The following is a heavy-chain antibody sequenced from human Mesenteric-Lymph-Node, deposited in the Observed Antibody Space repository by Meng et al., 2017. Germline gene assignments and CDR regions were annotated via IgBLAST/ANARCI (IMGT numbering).Heavy chain of an antibody. V-gene: IGHV4-59*12. CDR2: IYHSGST. CDR3: ATQESRDGHNPY. D-gene: IGHD5-24*01. Sequence: QVQLQESGPGLVKPSETLSPTCTVSGGSISSYYWSWIRQPPGKGLEWIGEIYHSGSTNYNPSLKSRVTISVDKSKNQFSLKLSSVTAADTAVYYCATQESRDGHNPYWGQGTLVTVSS. J-gene: IGHJ4*02. CDR1: GGSISSYY.